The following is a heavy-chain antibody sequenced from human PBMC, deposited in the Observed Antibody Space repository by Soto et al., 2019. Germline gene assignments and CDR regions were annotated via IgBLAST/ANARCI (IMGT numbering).Heavy chain of an antibody. CDR3: ARDLAVVPDY. CDR1: GFIFSSSA. V-gene: IGHV3-23*01. Sequence: GGSLRLSCAASGFIFSSSAMTWIRQAPGKGLEWVSGILGTGDTTYYADSVKGRFTISRDNSKNTLYLQMNSLRAEDTAVYYCARDLAVVPDYWGQGTLVTVSS. J-gene: IGHJ4*02. CDR2: ILGTGDTT. D-gene: IGHD6-19*01.